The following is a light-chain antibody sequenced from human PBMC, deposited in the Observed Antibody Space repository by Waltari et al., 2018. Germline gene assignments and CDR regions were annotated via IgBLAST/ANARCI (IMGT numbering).Light chain of an antibody. V-gene: IGLV2-14*03. J-gene: IGLJ3*02. CDR3: SSYTSTNTFGL. CDR2: NVS. CDR1: TSDVGGYNS. Sequence: QSALTQPASVSWSPGQSITISCTGTTSDVGGYNSVSWYQQHPGKAPKLMIHNVSNRPSGVSNRFSGSKSGNTASLTISGLQAEDEAVYYCSSYTSTNTFGLFGGGTKLTVL.